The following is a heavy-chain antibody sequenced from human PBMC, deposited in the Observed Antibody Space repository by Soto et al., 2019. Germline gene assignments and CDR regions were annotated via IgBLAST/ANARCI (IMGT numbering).Heavy chain of an antibody. J-gene: IGHJ4*02. Sequence: EVQLVESGGGLVQPGGSLRLSCAASGFTFSSYDMHWVRQATGKGLEWVSAIGTAGDTYYPGSVKGRFTISRENAKNSVYLQMNSLRAGDTAVYYCARDGGESYFDYWGQGTLVTVSS. V-gene: IGHV3-13*04. CDR3: ARDGGESYFDY. D-gene: IGHD3-16*01. CDR1: GFTFSSYD. CDR2: IGTAGDT.